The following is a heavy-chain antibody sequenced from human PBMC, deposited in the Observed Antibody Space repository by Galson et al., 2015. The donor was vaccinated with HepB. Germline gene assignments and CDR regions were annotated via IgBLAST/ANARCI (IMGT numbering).Heavy chain of an antibody. D-gene: IGHD6-19*01. CDR1: GGSISSYY. J-gene: IGHJ5*02. CDR2: ISYSGST. Sequence: SETLSLTCTVSGGSISSYYWSWIRQPPGKGLEWIGYISYSGSTNYNPSLKSRVTISVDTSKNQFSLKLSSVTAADTAVYYCARHGVGDGSGWYFGRNNWFDPWGQGTLVTVSS. V-gene: IGHV4-59*08. CDR3: ARHGVGDGSGWYFGRNNWFDP.